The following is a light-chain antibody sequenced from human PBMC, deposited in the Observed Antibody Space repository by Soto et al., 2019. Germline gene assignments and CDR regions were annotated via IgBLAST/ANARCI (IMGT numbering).Light chain of an antibody. CDR1: QSVTTY. J-gene: IGKJ2*01. CDR3: HQYAGPPAT. Sequence: EVVLTQSPGTLSLSPGERATLSCRSSQSVTTYLAWYQHKPGQAPRLLIYGASWRAAGIPDRFSGSGSGSDFTLTISRLEPEDFAVYYCHQYAGPPATFGQGT. V-gene: IGKV3-20*01. CDR2: GAS.